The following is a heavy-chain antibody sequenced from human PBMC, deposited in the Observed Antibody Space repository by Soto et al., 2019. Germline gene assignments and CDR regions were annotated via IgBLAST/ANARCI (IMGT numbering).Heavy chain of an antibody. Sequence: GGSLRLSCAASGFTFSSYSMNWVRQAPGKGLEWVSSISSSSSYIYYADSVKGRFTISRDNAKNSLYLQMNSLRAEDTAVYYCAREGIAVAGKGVDYWGQGTLVTVSS. CDR1: GFTFSSYS. CDR2: ISSSSSYI. J-gene: IGHJ4*02. CDR3: AREGIAVAGKGVDY. D-gene: IGHD6-19*01. V-gene: IGHV3-21*01.